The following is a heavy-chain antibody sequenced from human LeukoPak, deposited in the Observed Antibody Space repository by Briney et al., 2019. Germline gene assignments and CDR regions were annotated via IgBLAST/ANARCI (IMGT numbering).Heavy chain of an antibody. J-gene: IGHJ5*02. CDR3: ARGIAAAGTNWFDP. V-gene: IGHV7-4-1*02. Sequence: ASVKVSCKASGYTFTSYAVNWVRQAPGQGLEWMGWINTNTGNPTYAQGFTGRFVFSLDTSVSTAYLQISSLKAEDTAVYYCARGIAAAGTNWFDPWGQGTLVTVSS. D-gene: IGHD6-13*01. CDR2: INTNTGNP. CDR1: GYTFTSYA.